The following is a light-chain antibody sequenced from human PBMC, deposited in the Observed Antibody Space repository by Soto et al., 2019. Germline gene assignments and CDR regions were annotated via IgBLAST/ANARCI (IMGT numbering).Light chain of an antibody. CDR2: ENN. V-gene: IGLV1-51*02. Sequence: QSVLTQPRSVASAPGQKVTISCSGSSSNIGNNYVSWYQQLPGTAPKLLIYENNKRPSGIPDRFSGSKSGTSATLGITGLQTGDEADYYCGTWDSSLSARYVFGTGTKVTAL. CDR3: GTWDSSLSARYV. J-gene: IGLJ1*01. CDR1: SSNIGNNY.